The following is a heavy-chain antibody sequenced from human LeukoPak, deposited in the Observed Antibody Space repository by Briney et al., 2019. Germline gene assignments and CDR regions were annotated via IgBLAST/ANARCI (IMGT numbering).Heavy chain of an antibody. CDR3: ARCITIFDTITSYYYYYMDV. CDR1: GGTFSSYA. D-gene: IGHD3-3*01. Sequence: ASVKVSCKASGGTFSSYAISWVRQAPGQGLEWMGGIIPIFGTANYAQKFQGRVTITADESTSTAYMELSSLRSEDTAVYYCARCITIFDTITSYYYYYMDVWGKGTTVTVSS. J-gene: IGHJ6*03. CDR2: IIPIFGTA. V-gene: IGHV1-69*13.